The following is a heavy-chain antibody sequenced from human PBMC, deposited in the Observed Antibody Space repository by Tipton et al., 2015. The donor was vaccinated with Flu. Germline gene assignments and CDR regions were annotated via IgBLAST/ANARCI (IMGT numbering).Heavy chain of an antibody. D-gene: IGHD5-12*01. CDR2: IRSKAYGGTT. CDR1: GFTFGDYA. V-gene: IGHV3-49*04. J-gene: IGHJ4*02. CDR3: TRNSGYDPRKIDY. Sequence: SLRLSCTASGFTFGDYAMSWVRQAPGKGLERVGFIRSKAYGGTTEYAASVKGRFTISRDDSKSIAYLQMNSLKTEDTAVYYCTRNSGYDPRKIDYWGQGTLVTVSS.